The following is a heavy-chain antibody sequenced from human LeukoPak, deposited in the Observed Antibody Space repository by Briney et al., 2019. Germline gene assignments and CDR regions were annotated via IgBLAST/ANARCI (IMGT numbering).Heavy chain of an antibody. CDR3: ARGRRGYSYGPGSGSFDY. V-gene: IGHV4-34*01. J-gene: IGHJ4*02. Sequence: PSETLSLTCAVYGGFFSGYYWSWIRQPPGKGLEWIGEINHSGSTNYNPSLKSRVTISVDTSKNQFSLKLSSVTAADTAGYYCARGRRGYSYGPGSGSFDYWGQGTLVTVSS. CDR1: GGFFSGYY. D-gene: IGHD5-18*01. CDR2: INHSGST.